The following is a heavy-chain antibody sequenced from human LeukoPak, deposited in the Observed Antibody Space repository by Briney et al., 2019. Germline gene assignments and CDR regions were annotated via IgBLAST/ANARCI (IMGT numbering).Heavy chain of an antibody. Sequence: SETLSLTCTVSGGSISSYYWSWIRQPPGKGLEWIGNIHYSGSTNYNPSLKSRVTISVDTSKNQFSLKLSSVTAADTAVYYCVRDEYYEVAYWGQGTLVTVSP. CDR2: IHYSGST. CDR1: GGSISSYY. D-gene: IGHD3-22*01. J-gene: IGHJ4*02. V-gene: IGHV4-59*01. CDR3: VRDEYYEVAY.